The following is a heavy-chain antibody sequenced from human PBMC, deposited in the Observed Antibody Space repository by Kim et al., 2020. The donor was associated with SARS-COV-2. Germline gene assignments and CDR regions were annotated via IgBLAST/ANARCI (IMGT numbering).Heavy chain of an antibody. CDR1: GGSISSGSYY. CDR2: IYTSGST. J-gene: IGHJ4*02. Sequence: SETLSLTCTVSGGSISSGSYYWSWIRQPAGKGLEWIGRIYTSGSTNYNPSLKSRVTISVDTSKNQFSLKLSSVTAADTAVYYCARDDYGGQGGSDYWGQGTLGTVSS. D-gene: IGHD4-17*01. V-gene: IGHV4-61*02. CDR3: ARDDYGGQGGSDY.